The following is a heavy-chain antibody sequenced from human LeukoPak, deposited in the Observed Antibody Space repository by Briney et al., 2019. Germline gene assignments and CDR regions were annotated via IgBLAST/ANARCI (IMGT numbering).Heavy chain of an antibody. Sequence: ASVNVSCKASGYTFTGYYVHWVRQAPGQGLEWMGWMNPKSGGTNYAQKFEARVTMNRDTSISTAYMELSRLRFDDTAVYYCARSPDILTGEKFDYWGQGTLVTVSS. CDR3: ARSPDILTGEKFDY. CDR2: MNPKSGGT. CDR1: GYTFTGYY. J-gene: IGHJ4*02. D-gene: IGHD3-9*01. V-gene: IGHV1-2*02.